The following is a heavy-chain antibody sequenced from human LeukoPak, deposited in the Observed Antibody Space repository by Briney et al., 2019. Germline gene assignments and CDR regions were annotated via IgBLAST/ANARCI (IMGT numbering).Heavy chain of an antibody. CDR3: AREGPMTTVTTFDY. J-gene: IGHJ4*02. D-gene: IGHD4-17*01. Sequence: SVKVSCKASGGTFSSYAISWVRQAPGQGLEWMGRIIPILGIANYAQKFQGRATITADKSTSTAYMELSSLRSEDTAVYYCAREGPMTTVTTFDYWGQGTLVTVSS. CDR2: IIPILGIA. CDR1: GGTFSSYA. V-gene: IGHV1-69*04.